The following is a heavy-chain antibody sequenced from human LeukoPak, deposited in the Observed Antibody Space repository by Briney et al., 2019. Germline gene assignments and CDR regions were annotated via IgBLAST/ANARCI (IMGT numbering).Heavy chain of an antibody. Sequence: SEILSLTCTVSGGSISSSSYYWGWIRQPPGKGLEWIGSIYYSGSTYYNPSLKSRVTISVDTSKNQFSLKLSSVTAADTAVYYCARRSYGDYSFDYWGQGTLVTVSS. V-gene: IGHV4-39*01. CDR1: GGSISSSSYY. J-gene: IGHJ4*02. D-gene: IGHD4-17*01. CDR3: ARRSYGDYSFDY. CDR2: IYYSGST.